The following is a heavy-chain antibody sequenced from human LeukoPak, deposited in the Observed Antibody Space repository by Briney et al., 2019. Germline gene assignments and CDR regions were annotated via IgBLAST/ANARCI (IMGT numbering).Heavy chain of an antibody. CDR1: GFTFSSYA. CDR2: ISGSGGST. V-gene: IGHV3-23*01. Sequence: GGSLRLSCAASGFTFSSYAMSWVRQAPGKGLEWVSAISGSGGSTYYADSVKGRFTISRDNSKNTLYLQMNSLRAEDTAVYYCAKGVYSGSYRLSFSHWGQETLVTVSS. D-gene: IGHD1-26*01. J-gene: IGHJ4*02. CDR3: AKGVYSGSYRLSFSH.